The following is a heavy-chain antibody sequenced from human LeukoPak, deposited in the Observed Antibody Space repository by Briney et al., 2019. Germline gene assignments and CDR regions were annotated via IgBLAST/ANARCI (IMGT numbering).Heavy chain of an antibody. Sequence: ASVKVSCKVSGYTFTDYYMHWVQQAPGKGLEWMGLVDPEDGETIYAEKSQGRVTITADTSTDTAYMELSSLRSEDTAVYYCATVRKYSSSWYKSYYYYMDVWGKGTTVTVSS. D-gene: IGHD6-13*01. CDR1: GYTFTDYY. CDR2: VDPEDGET. J-gene: IGHJ6*03. V-gene: IGHV1-69-2*01. CDR3: ATVRKYSSSWYKSYYYYMDV.